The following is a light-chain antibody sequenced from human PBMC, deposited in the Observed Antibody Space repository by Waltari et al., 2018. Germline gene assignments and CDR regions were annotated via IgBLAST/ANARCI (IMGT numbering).Light chain of an antibody. CDR2: VNSDGSH. CDR3: QTGGHGTWV. Sequence: QLVLTQSPSASASLGASVRLTCTLDSGHSSNIIAWHQQQPEKGPRYLMKVNSDGSHSKGDGIPGRFSGAGSGAGRYLTISSVQSEDEADYYCQTGGHGTWVFGGGTKLTVL. J-gene: IGLJ3*02. V-gene: IGLV4-69*01. CDR1: SGHSSNI.